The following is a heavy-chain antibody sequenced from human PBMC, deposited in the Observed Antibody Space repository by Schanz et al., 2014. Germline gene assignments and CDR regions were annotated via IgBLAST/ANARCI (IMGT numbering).Heavy chain of an antibody. D-gene: IGHD3-22*01. CDR1: GFTVSSNH. CDR3: ARVHHYDPSGWGYFDY. CDR2: IYSGIGA. V-gene: IGHV3-66*01. J-gene: IGHJ4*02. Sequence: EGQLAESGGGLVQPGGSLRLSCAVSGFTVSSNHMSWVRQAPGKGLEWVSVIYSGIGAYYADSVKDRFTVSRDNSKNTVYLQMNRLRAEDTAVYYCARVHHYDPSGWGYFDYWGQGALDTVSS.